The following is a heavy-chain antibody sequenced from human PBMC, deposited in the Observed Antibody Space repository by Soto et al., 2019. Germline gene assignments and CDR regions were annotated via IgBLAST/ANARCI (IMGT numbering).Heavy chain of an antibody. CDR1: GFTVSSNY. V-gene: IGHV3-53*01. Sequence: GGSLRLSGAASGFTVSSNYISWVRQAPWKGLDWVSVIYSGSSTYYADSVRGRFTISRDNSKNTLYLQINSLRAEDTAVYYCARVTRDYAFDYGGQGALV. J-gene: IGHJ4*02. CDR3: ARVTRDYAFDY. D-gene: IGHD3-16*01. CDR2: IYSGSST.